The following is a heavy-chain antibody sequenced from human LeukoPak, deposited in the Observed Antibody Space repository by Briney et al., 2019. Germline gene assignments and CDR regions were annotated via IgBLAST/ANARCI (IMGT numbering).Heavy chain of an antibody. CDR1: GFTFSSYS. D-gene: IGHD5-18*01. CDR2: IKQDGSEK. CDR3: ARDSRGDTTMDQKFDY. Sequence: GGSLRHSCAASGFTFSSYSMNWVRQAPGKGLEWVVNIKQDGSEKYYVDSGKGRFTISRDNAKNSLYLQMNSLRAEDTAVYYCARDSRGDTTMDQKFDYWGQGTLVTVSS. V-gene: IGHV3-7*01. J-gene: IGHJ4*02.